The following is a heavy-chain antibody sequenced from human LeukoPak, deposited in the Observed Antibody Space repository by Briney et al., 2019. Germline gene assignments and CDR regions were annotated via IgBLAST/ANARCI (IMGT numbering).Heavy chain of an antibody. CDR3: ATENGNVTMVTNFGY. CDR1: GGTFSSSP. D-gene: IGHD4-17*01. CDR2: IISILAIA. V-gene: IGHV1-69*04. Sequence: ASVKASCKASGGTFSSSPITWVRQAPGQGLEWMGRIISILAIANYAPKFQGRVTITADKSTTTAYMELISLRSEDTAVYYCATENGNVTMVTNFGYWGQGTLVTVSS. J-gene: IGHJ4*02.